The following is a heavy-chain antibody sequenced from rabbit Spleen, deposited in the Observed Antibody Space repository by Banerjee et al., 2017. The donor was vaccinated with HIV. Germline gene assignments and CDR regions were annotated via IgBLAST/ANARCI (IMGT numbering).Heavy chain of an antibody. V-gene: IGHV1S40*01. CDR2: IDTGSSGFT. CDR3: ARDTSSSFSSYGMDL. J-gene: IGHJ6*01. D-gene: IGHD1-1*01. CDR1: GVSFSGNSY. Sequence: QSLEESGGDLVKPGASLTLTCTASGVSFSGNSYMCWVRQAPGKGLEWIACIDTGSSGFTYFASWAEGRFTISKTSSTTVTLQMTSLTAADTATYFCARDTSSSFSSYGMDLWGQGTLVTVS.